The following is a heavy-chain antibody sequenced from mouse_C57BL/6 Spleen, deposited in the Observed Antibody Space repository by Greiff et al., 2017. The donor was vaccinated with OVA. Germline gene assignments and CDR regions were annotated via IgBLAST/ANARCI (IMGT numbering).Heavy chain of an antibody. CDR2: ISSGSSTI. CDR1: GFTFSDYG. J-gene: IGHJ2*01. V-gene: IGHV5-17*01. D-gene: IGHD4-1*01. CDR3: ARSNWDAFDY. Sequence: EVKLMESGGGLVKPGGSLKLSCAASGFTFSDYGMHWVRQAPEKGLEWVAYISSGSSTIYYADPVKGRFTISRDNAKNTLFLQMTSLRSEDTAMYYCARSNWDAFDYWGQGTTLTVSS.